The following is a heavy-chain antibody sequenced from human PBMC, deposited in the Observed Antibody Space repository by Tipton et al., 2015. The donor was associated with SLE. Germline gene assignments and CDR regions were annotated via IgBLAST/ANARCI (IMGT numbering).Heavy chain of an antibody. CDR1: GGTFSSHA. CDR2: IIPMVGAA. J-gene: IGHJ2*01. Sequence: QLVQSGAEVKKPGSSVKVSCKASGGTFSSHAISWVRQAPGQGLEWMGRIIPMVGAANYGKKFQGRVTITADKSTSTAYMELSSLRSDDTAVYYCARVMGEKYLGYFDLWGRGTLVTVSS. CDR3: ARVMGEKYLGYFDL. D-gene: IGHD1-26*01. V-gene: IGHV1-69*06.